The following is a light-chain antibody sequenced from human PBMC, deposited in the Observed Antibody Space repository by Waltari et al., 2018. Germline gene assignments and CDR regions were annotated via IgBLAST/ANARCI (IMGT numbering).Light chain of an antibody. V-gene: IGKV3-11*01. Sequence: EVVLTQSPVTLSLSPGERATLSCRASQSVYTFLAWYQQKPGQAPRLLIYHASRRATGIPARFRGSGSGTDFTLTINSVEPEDFAVYYCQQRANWPPLTFGGGTKVEIK. CDR3: QQRANWPPLT. CDR1: QSVYTF. CDR2: HAS. J-gene: IGKJ4*01.